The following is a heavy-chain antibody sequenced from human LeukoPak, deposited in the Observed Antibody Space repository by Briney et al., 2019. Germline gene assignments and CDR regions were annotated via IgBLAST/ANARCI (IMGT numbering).Heavy chain of an antibody. D-gene: IGHD3-9*01. J-gene: IGHJ4*02. V-gene: IGHV1-2*02. Sequence: ASVKVSCKASGYTFTGYYMHWVRQAPGQGLEWMGWINPNSGGTNYAQKFQGRVTMTRNTSISTAYMELSSLRSEDTAVYYCARGRPLLRYFDWLSPAYYFDYWGQGTLVTVSS. CDR3: ARGRPLLRYFDWLSPAYYFDY. CDR2: INPNSGGT. CDR1: GYTFTGYY.